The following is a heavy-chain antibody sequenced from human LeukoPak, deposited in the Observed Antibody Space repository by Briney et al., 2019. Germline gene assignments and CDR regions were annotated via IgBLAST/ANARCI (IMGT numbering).Heavy chain of an antibody. J-gene: IGHJ4*02. CDR3: TTVFDPYYYDSSGLEVWS. CDR1: GFTFSSYW. CDR2: INSDGSST. V-gene: IGHV3-74*01. Sequence: GGSLRLSCAASGFTFSSYWMHWVRQAPGKGLVWVSRINSDGSSTSYADSVKGRFTISRDNAKNTLYLQMNSLKTEDTAVYYCTTVFDPYYYDSSGLEVWSWGQGTLVTVSS. D-gene: IGHD3-22*01.